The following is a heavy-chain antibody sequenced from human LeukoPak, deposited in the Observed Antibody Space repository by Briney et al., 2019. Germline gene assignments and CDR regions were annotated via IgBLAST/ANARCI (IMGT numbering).Heavy chain of an antibody. D-gene: IGHD5-18*01. CDR3: ARDGGYSYGYGMDV. CDR1: GYTFTRYY. J-gene: IGHJ6*02. Sequence: ASVKVSCKASGYTFTRYYMHWVRQAPGQGLEWMGRINPTSGGTNYAQKFQGRVTMTRDTSISTAYMELSRLRSDDTAVYYCARDGGYSYGYGMDVWGQGTTVTVSS. V-gene: IGHV1-2*06. CDR2: INPTSGGT.